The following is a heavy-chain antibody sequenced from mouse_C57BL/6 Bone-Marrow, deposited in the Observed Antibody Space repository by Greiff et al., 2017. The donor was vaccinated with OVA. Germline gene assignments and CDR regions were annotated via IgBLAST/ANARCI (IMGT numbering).Heavy chain of an antibody. D-gene: IGHD1-2*01. CDR3: ARRRPHYSLYFDY. Sequence: EVKLVESEGGLVQPGSSMKLSCTASGFTFSDYYMAWVRQVPEKGLEWVATINYDGSSTYYLDSLKSRFIISRDNAKNILYLQMSSLKSEDTATYYCARRRPHYSLYFDYWGQGTTLTVSS. J-gene: IGHJ2*01. CDR2: INYDGSST. V-gene: IGHV5-16*02. CDR1: GFTFSDYY.